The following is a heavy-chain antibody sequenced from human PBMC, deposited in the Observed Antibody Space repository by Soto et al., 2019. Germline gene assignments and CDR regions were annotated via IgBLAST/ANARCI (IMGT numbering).Heavy chain of an antibody. CDR2: INPSGGST. Sequence: ASVKVSCKASGYTFTSYYMHWVRQAPGQGLEWMGIINPSGGSTSYAQKFQGRVTMTRDTSTSTVYMELSSLRSEDTAVFYFAILPYPLEIRLIGYCSGGSCHSYYFDYWGQGTLVTVSS. J-gene: IGHJ4*02. CDR3: AILPYPLEIRLIGYCSGGSCHSYYFDY. CDR1: GYTFTSYY. D-gene: IGHD2-15*01. V-gene: IGHV1-46*03.